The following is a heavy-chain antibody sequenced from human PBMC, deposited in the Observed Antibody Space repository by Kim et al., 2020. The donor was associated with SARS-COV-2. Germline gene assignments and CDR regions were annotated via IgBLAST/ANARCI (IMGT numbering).Heavy chain of an antibody. Sequence: GGSLRLSCAASGFTFDDYGMSWVRQAPGKGLEWVSGINWNGGSTGYADSVQGRFPISRDYAKNSLYLQMNSLRAADTALYYCARGYYDSSGYEGGLDYWGQGTLVTVSS. D-gene: IGHD3-22*01. CDR2: INWNGGST. V-gene: IGHV3-20*04. CDR1: GFTFDDYG. CDR3: ARGYYDSSGYEGGLDY. J-gene: IGHJ4*02.